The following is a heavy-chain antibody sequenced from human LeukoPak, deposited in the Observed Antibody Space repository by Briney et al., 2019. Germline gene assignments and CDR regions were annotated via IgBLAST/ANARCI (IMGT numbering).Heavy chain of an antibody. J-gene: IGHJ4*02. CDR3: ARAESRGYYFFDY. Sequence: PGGSLRLSCAASGFTSTTYWMHWVREAPGKGLGWVSRINIDGSSTTYADSVKSRVTIYRDNPKNTLYLQMNSLRAEDTAVYYCARAESRGYYFFDYWRQGSLVTVSS. CDR2: INIDGSST. V-gene: IGHV3-74*01. D-gene: IGHD3-22*01. CDR1: GFTSTTYW.